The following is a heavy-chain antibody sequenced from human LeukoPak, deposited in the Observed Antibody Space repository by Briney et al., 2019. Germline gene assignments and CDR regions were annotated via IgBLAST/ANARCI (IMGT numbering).Heavy chain of an antibody. CDR1: GFTFSNYW. V-gene: IGHV3-73*01. CDR3: TRLFGVAGDY. D-gene: IGHD3-3*01. J-gene: IGHJ4*02. Sequence: GGSLRLSCAASGFTFSNYWMTWVRQAPGKGLEWVGRIRSKANSYATAYAASVKGRFTISRDDSKNTAYLQMNSLKTEDTAVYYCTRLFGVAGDYWGQGTLVTVSS. CDR2: IRSKANSYAT.